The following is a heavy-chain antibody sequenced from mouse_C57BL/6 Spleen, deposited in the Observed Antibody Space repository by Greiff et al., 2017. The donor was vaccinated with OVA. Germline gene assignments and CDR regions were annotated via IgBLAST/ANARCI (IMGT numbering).Heavy chain of an antibody. Sequence: EVKLVESGGGLVKPGGSLKLSCAASGFTFSDYGMHWVRQAPEKGLEWVAYISSGSSTIYYADTVKGRFTISRDNAKNTLFLQMTSLRSEDTAMYYGAREKLGGPLAMDYWGQGTSVTVSS. D-gene: IGHD4-1*01. CDR1: GFTFSDYG. J-gene: IGHJ4*01. CDR3: AREKLGGPLAMDY. CDR2: ISSGSSTI. V-gene: IGHV5-17*01.